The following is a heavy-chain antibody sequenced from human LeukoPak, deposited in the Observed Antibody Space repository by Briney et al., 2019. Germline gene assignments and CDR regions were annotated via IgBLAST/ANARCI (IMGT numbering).Heavy chain of an antibody. CDR2: IEQDGSEK. CDR3: ASAQGYYYYYGMDV. V-gene: IGHV3-7*01. Sequence: RGSLRLSCAASGFTFSSYWMSWVRQAPGKGLEWVANIEQDGSEKYYVDSVKGRFTISRDNAKNSLYLQMNSLRAEDTAVYYCASAQGYYYYYGMDVWGQGTTVTVSS. CDR1: GFTFSSYW. J-gene: IGHJ6*02.